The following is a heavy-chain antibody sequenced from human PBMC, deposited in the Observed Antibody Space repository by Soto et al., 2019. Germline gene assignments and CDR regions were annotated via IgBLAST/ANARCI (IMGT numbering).Heavy chain of an antibody. CDR1: GDSVSSKSAA. CDR2: TYYRSKWNN. V-gene: IGHV6-1*01. J-gene: IGHJ4*02. Sequence: SQTLSLTCAISGDSVSSKSAAWNWVRQSPSRGLEWLGRTYYRSKWNNDYAVSVKRRITINPDTSKNQFSLQLNSVTPEDTAVYYCAREGGDSSSWYFDEGVQGTLVTASS. CDR3: AREGGDSSSWYFDE. D-gene: IGHD6-13*01.